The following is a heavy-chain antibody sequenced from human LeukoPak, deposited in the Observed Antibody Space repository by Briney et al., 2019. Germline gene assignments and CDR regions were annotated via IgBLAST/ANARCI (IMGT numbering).Heavy chain of an antibody. D-gene: IGHD3-9*01. Sequence: GGSLRLSCAASGFTFSSYWMSWVRQAPGKGLEWVANIKQDGSEKYYVDSVKGRFTISRDNAKNSLYLQMNSLRAEDTAVYYCARHGPEMFRYFDWLRGYMDVWGKGTTVTISS. V-gene: IGHV3-7*01. CDR2: IKQDGSEK. CDR1: GFTFSSYW. J-gene: IGHJ6*03. CDR3: ARHGPEMFRYFDWLRGYMDV.